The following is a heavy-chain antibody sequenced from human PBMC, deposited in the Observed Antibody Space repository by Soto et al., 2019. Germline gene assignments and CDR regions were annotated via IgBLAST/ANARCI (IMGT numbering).Heavy chain of an antibody. Sequence: QVQLVQSGAEVKKPGASVKVSCKASGYTFTSYGVSWVRQAPGQGLEWMGWISAYNGNTNYAQNLQGRVTMTTDTSAGTAYMEGRSLRSDDTAVYYCARAGIAVATVMDVWGQGTTVTVSS. CDR1: GYTFTSYG. CDR3: ARAGIAVATVMDV. J-gene: IGHJ6*01. CDR2: ISAYNGNT. D-gene: IGHD6-19*01. V-gene: IGHV1-18*01.